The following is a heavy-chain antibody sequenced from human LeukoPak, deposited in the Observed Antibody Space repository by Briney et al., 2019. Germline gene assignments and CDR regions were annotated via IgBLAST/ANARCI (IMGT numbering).Heavy chain of an antibody. CDR2: FDPEDGET. Sequence: ASVKVSCKVSGYTLTELSMHWVRQAPGKGLEWMGGFDPEDGETIYAQKFQGRVTMTEDTSTDTAYMELSSLRSEDTAVYYCAIIAAAAGSSYYYYGMDVWGQGTTVTVSS. CDR3: AIIAAAAGSSYYYYGMDV. V-gene: IGHV1-24*01. D-gene: IGHD6-13*01. J-gene: IGHJ6*02. CDR1: GYTLTELS.